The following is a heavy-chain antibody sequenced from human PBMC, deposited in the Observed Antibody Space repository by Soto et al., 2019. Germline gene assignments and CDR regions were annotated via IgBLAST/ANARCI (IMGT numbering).Heavy chain of an antibody. CDR3: ARGTVAGTLVIYYYGMDV. CDR2: INHSGST. D-gene: IGHD6-19*01. Sequence: SETLSLTCAVYGGSFSGYYWSWIRQPPGKGLEWIGEINHSGSTNYNPSLKSRVTISVDTSKNQFSLKLSSVTAADTAVYYCARGTVAGTLVIYYYGMDVWGQGTTVTVSS. V-gene: IGHV4-34*01. CDR1: GGSFSGYY. J-gene: IGHJ6*02.